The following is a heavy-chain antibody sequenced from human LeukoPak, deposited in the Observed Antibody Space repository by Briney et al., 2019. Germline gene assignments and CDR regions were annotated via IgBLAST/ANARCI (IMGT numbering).Heavy chain of an antibody. D-gene: IGHD6-13*01. J-gene: IGHJ5*02. Sequence: PSETLSLTCTVSTGSISSSSYYWGWNRQPPGKGLEWIGSIYYSGSTYYNPSLKSRVTVSVDTSKNQFSLKLSSVAAADTAVYYCARDPTAAGKRAWFDPWGQGTLVTVSS. CDR1: TGSISSSSYY. V-gene: IGHV4-39*02. CDR2: IYYSGST. CDR3: ARDPTAAGKRAWFDP.